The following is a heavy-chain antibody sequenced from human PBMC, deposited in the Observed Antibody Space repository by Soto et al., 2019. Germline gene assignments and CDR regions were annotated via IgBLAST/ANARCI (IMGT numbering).Heavy chain of an antibody. CDR1: GYTFTIYA. CDR3: ARDGARAVARDGYNLLAYYYYGMDV. J-gene: IGHJ6*02. D-gene: IGHD5-12*01. CDR2: INAGNGNT. V-gene: IGHV1-3*01. Sequence: ASVKVSCKASGYTFTIYAMHWVRQAPGQRLEWMGWINAGNGNTKYSQKFQGRVTITRDTSASTAYMELSSLRSEDTAVYYCARDGARAVARDGYNLLAYYYYGMDVWGQGTTVTVSS.